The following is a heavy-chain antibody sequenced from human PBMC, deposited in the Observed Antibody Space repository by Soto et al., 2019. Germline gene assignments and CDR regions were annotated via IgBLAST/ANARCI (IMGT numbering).Heavy chain of an antibody. CDR2: IYSGGTT. Sequence: EVQLVESGGGLIQPGGSLRLSCAASGFTVSSNYMSWVRQAPGKGLEWDSVIYSGGTTYYADSVKGRFTISRDNSKNTLLLQRNSLRAEDTALYYCATEPGNGLYYFDYWGQGTLVTVSS. CDR3: ATEPGNGLYYFDY. D-gene: IGHD6-19*01. CDR1: GFTVSSNY. V-gene: IGHV3-53*01. J-gene: IGHJ4*02.